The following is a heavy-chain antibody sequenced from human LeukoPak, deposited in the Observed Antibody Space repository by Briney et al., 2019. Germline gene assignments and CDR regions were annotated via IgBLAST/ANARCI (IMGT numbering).Heavy chain of an antibody. J-gene: IGHJ4*02. V-gene: IGHV1-18*01. Sequence: ASVTVSCKASGYTFTSYGISWVRQAPGQGLEWMGWISAYNGNTNYAQKLQGRVTMTTDTSTSTAYMELRSLRSDDTAVYYCARAPAAGTLFDYWGQGTLVTVSS. CDR2: ISAYNGNT. CDR3: ARAPAAGTLFDY. CDR1: GYTFTSYG. D-gene: IGHD6-13*01.